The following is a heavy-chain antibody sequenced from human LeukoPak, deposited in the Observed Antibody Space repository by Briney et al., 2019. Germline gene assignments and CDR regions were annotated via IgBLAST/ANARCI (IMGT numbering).Heavy chain of an antibody. V-gene: IGHV3-7*01. CDR2: ISPDGSAE. J-gene: IGHJ4*02. CDR3: ANQAYSQFDY. CDR1: GFAFSSYW. Sequence: GGSLRLSCVASGFAFSSYWMSWVRQAPGKGLELVANISPDGSAEDYVDSVRGRFAISRDDAKRSLYLQMNSLSPEDTAVYYCANQAYSQFDYWGQGTLVSVSS. D-gene: IGHD4-11*01.